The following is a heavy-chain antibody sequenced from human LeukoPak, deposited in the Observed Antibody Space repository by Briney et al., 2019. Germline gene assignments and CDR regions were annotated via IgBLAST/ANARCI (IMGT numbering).Heavy chain of an antibody. D-gene: IGHD2-8*01. J-gene: IGHJ4*02. CDR2: INHSGST. CDR3: ARVLKPHTDY. V-gene: IGHV4-34*01. CDR1: GGSFSGYY. Sequence: SETLSLTCAVYGGSFSGYYWSWIRQPPGKGLEWIGEINHSGSTNYNPSLKSRVTISVDTSKNQFSLKLSSVTAADTAVYYCARVLKPHTDYWGQGTLVTVSS.